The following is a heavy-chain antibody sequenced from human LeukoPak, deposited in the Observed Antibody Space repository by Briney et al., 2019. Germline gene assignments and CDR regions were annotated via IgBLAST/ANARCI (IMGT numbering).Heavy chain of an antibody. CDR1: GFTFSGSD. V-gene: IGHV3-73*01. CDR2: ITTKASNYAT. D-gene: IGHD6-19*01. CDR3: TTYRSGHY. J-gene: IGHJ4*02. Sequence: GGSLRLSCEASGFTFSGSDIHWVRQASGKGLAWVGRITTKASNYATAYGASVKGRFTISRDDSENTAYLQMNSLKTEDTAVYYCTTYRSGHYWGQGTLVTVSS.